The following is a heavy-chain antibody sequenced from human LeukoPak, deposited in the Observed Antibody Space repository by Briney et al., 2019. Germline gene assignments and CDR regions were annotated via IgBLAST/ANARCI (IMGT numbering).Heavy chain of an antibody. J-gene: IGHJ4*02. D-gene: IGHD3-22*01. V-gene: IGHV3-23*01. CDR3: AKDPTMIVVVIPDY. Sequence: GGSLRLSCAASGFTFSSYGMSWVRLAPGKGLEWVSTISGSGDTTYYADSVRGRFTISRDNSKNTLYLQMNSLRAENAAVYYCAKDPTMIVVVIPDYWGQGTLVTVSS. CDR1: GFTFSSYG. CDR2: ISGSGDTT.